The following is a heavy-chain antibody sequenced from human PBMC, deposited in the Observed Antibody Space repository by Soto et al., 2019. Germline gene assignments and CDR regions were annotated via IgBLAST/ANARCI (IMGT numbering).Heavy chain of an antibody. Sequence: GGSLRLSCAASGFTFSSYAMSWVRQAPGKGLEWVSAISGSGGSTYYADSVKGRFTISRDNSKNTLYLQMNSLRAEDTAVYYCARDRTNYYGSGSYYPYAFDIWGQGTMVTVSS. CDR2: ISGSGGST. V-gene: IGHV3-23*01. J-gene: IGHJ3*02. D-gene: IGHD3-10*01. CDR1: GFTFSSYA. CDR3: ARDRTNYYGSGSYYPYAFDI.